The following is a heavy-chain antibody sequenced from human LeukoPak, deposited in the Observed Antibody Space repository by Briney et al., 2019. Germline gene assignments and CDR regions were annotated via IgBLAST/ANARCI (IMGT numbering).Heavy chain of an antibody. CDR2: IYSGST. Sequence: SQTLSLTCTVSGGSTSSSDYYWAWVSHPPGKGPEWIGSIYSGSTYYNPSLKSRVTFSFDTSKTQFSLRLSSMAAADAAVYYCARHGVHSSFDTWGQGTMVAVSS. CDR3: ARHGVHSSFDT. V-gene: IGHV4-39*01. J-gene: IGHJ3*02. CDR1: GGSTSSSDYY. D-gene: IGHD1-1*01.